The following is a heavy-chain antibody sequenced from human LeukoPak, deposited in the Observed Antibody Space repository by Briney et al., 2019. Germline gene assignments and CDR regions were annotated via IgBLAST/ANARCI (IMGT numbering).Heavy chain of an antibody. CDR1: GYTFTGYY. Sequence: ASVKVSCKASGYTFTGYYMHWVRQAPGQGLEWMGWINPNSGGTNYAQKFQGRVTMTRDTSISTAYMELSRLRSDDTAVCYCARRSIAAAGAFDIWGQGTMVTVSS. CDR3: ARRSIAAAGAFDI. V-gene: IGHV1-2*02. J-gene: IGHJ3*02. D-gene: IGHD6-13*01. CDR2: INPNSGGT.